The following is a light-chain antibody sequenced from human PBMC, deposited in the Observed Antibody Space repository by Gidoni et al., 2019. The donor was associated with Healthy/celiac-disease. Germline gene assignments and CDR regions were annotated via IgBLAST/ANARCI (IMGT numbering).Light chain of an antibody. CDR3: QQRSNWPPGLT. Sequence: EIVWTQSPATLSLSPGERATLSCRASQSVSSYLAWYQQKPGQAARLLIYDASNRATGIPARFSGSGSGTDFTLPISSLEPEDVAVYYCQQRSNWPPGLTFGGGTKVEIK. CDR2: DAS. CDR1: QSVSSY. V-gene: IGKV3-11*01. J-gene: IGKJ4*01.